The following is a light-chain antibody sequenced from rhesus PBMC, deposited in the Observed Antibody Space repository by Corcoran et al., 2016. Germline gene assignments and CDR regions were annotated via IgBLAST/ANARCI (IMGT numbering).Light chain of an antibody. CDR3: QHGYGITPT. CDR2: RAS. Sequence: DIQMTQSPSSLSASVGDRVTITCQASQGISNYLAWYQQKPGKVPKLLIYRASTLQSGVPSRFSGSGAGTDFTLTISSLQPEDFATYYCQHGYGITPTFGQGTKVEIK. J-gene: IGKJ1*01. CDR1: QGISNY. V-gene: IGKV1-25*01.